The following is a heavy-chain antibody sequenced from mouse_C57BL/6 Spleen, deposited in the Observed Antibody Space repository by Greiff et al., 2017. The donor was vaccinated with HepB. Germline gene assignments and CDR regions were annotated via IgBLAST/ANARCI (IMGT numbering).Heavy chain of an antibody. CDR2: INPSSGYT. Sequence: VQLQQSGAELAKPGASVKLSCKASGYTFTSYWMHWVKQRPGQGLEWIGYINPSSGYTKYNQKFKDKATLTADKSYSTAYMQLSSLTYEDLAVFYCSRDDYDLGAWFAYLGQGTLVTVSA. CDR3: SRDDYDLGAWFAY. V-gene: IGHV1-7*01. J-gene: IGHJ3*01. CDR1: GYTFTSYW. D-gene: IGHD2-4*01.